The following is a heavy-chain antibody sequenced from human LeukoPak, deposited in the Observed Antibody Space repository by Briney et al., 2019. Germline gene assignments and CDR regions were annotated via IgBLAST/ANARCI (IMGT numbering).Heavy chain of an antibody. D-gene: IGHD5-24*01. CDR1: GFTISSYG. V-gene: IGHV3-33*01. CDR3: ARQSEMATFDY. CDR2: IWYDGSNK. Sequence: GGSLRLSCAASGFTISSYGMHWVRQAPGKGLEWVAVIWYDGSNKYYADSVKGRFTISRDNSKNTLYLQMNSLRAEDTAVYYCARQSEMATFDYWGQGTLVTVSS. J-gene: IGHJ4*02.